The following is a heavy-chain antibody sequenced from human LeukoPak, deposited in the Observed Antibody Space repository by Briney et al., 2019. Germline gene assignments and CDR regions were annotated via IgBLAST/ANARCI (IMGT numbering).Heavy chain of an antibody. CDR1: GGSISSSSYY. D-gene: IGHD3-22*01. CDR2: IYYSGST. Sequence: PSETLSLTCTVSGGSISSSSYYWSWIRQPPGKGLEWIGYIYYSGSTNYNPSLKSRVTISVDTSKNQFSLKLSSVTAADTAVYYCARGHPDSMIVVLDAFDIWGQGTMVTVSS. CDR3: ARGHPDSMIVVLDAFDI. V-gene: IGHV4-61*01. J-gene: IGHJ3*02.